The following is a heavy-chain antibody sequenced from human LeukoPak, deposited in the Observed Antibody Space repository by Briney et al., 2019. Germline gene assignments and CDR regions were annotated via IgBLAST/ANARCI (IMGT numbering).Heavy chain of an antibody. CDR2: ISWNSGNI. V-gene: IGHV3-9*01. Sequence: GGSLRLSCAASGFTFDDYAMHWVRQPPGKGLEWVSGISWNSGNIGYADSVKGRFTISRDNAKNSLYLQINSLRAEDTALYYCAKDQNYYGSGELLHFDYWGQGTLVTVSS. D-gene: IGHD3-10*01. CDR3: AKDQNYYGSGELLHFDY. CDR1: GFTFDDYA. J-gene: IGHJ4*02.